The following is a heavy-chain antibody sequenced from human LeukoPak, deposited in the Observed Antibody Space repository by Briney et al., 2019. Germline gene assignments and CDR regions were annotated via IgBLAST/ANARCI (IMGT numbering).Heavy chain of an antibody. CDR2: VNPNSGAT. CDR3: ARENWFSDY. D-gene: IGHD3-9*01. J-gene: IGHJ4*02. Sequence: GASVKVSCKASGYTFSGFRLHWVRQAHGQGFEWMGWVNPNSGATNYQQNFQGRVTMTRDTSISTVYMELSRLTSDDTAVYYCARENWFSDYWGQGTLVTVSS. V-gene: IGHV1-2*02. CDR1: GYTFSGFR.